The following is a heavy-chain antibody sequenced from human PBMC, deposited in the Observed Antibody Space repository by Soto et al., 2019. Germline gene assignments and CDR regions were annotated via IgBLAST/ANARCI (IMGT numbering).Heavy chain of an antibody. V-gene: IGHV3-7*01. CDR1: GFTFSSYW. Sequence: PGGSLRLSCAASGFTFSSYWMSWVRQAPGKGLEWVANINQDGNEKNYVDSVRGRFTISRDNARNSLYLQMSSLTAEDSAMYYCSRSLISWGQGVLVTVSS. J-gene: IGHJ5*02. CDR3: SRSLIS. CDR2: INQDGNEK.